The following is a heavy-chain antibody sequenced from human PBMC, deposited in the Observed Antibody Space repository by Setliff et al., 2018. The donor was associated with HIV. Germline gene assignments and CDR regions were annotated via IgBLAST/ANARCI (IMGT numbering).Heavy chain of an antibody. D-gene: IGHD4-17*01. J-gene: IGHJ4*02. V-gene: IGHV4-34*01. CDR3: ARQNRGGRTVMTRGAFDN. Sequence: PSETLSLTCAVYGGSFSGYYWSWIRQPPGKGLEWIGEINHSGSTNYNPSLKSRVTMSADTSKNQFSLELRSVTATDTAVYYCARQNRGGRTVMTRGAFDNWGQGTLVTVSS. CDR2: INHSGST. CDR1: GGSFSGYY.